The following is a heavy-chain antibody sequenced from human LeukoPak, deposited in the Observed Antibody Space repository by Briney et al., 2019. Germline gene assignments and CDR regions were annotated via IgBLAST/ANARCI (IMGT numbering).Heavy chain of an antibody. CDR1: GGSFSGYY. CDR3: ARGMKYVAGIDH. D-gene: IGHD6-19*01. V-gene: IGHV4-34*01. J-gene: IGHJ4*02. CDR2: INHSGST. Sequence: SETLPLTCAVYGGSFSGYYWSWIRQPPGKGLEWIGEINHSGSTNYNPSLKSRVTISVDTSKNQFSLKLSSVTAADTAVYYCARGMKYVAGIDHWGQGTLVTVSS.